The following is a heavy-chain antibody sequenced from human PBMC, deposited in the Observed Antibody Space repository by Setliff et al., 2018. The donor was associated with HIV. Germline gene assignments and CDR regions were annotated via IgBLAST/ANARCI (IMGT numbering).Heavy chain of an antibody. Sequence: PSETLSLTCSVSGVSTRSDYYWGWIRQPPGKGLEWIGNIHYSGRTYYNPSLKSRVTISVDTPKNQFSLKLTSVTAADTAVYFCARPQLGWGGGSHFDYWGQGTLVTVSS. CDR3: ARPQLGWGGGSHFDY. D-gene: IGHD1-1*01. V-gene: IGHV4-39*01. CDR1: GVSTRSDYY. CDR2: IHYSGRT. J-gene: IGHJ4*02.